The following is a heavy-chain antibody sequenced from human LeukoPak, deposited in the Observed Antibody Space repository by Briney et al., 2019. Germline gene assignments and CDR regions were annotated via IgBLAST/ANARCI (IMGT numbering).Heavy chain of an antibody. V-gene: IGHV1-18*01. D-gene: IGHD3-10*01. J-gene: IGHJ5*02. CDR1: GYTFTSYG. CDR3: ARNKGAMVRGANWFDP. CDR2: ISAYNGNT. Sequence: GASAKVSCKASGYTFTSYGISWVRQAPGQGLEWMGWISAYNGNTNYAQKLQGRVTMTTDTSTSTAYMELRSLRSDDTAVYYCARNKGAMVRGANWFDPWGQGTLVTVSS.